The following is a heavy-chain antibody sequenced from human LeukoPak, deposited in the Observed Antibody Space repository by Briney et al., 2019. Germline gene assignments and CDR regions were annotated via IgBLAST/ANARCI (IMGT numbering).Heavy chain of an antibody. D-gene: IGHD1-1*01. CDR2: IYYSGST. CDR1: GGSISSGGYY. V-gene: IGHV4-61*08. Sequence: SETLSLTCTVSGGSISSGGYYWSWIRQHPGKGLEWIGYIYYSGSTNYNPSLKSRVTISVDTSKNQFSLKLSSVTAADTAVYYCARDPSNLGLFDYWGQGTLVTVSS. CDR3: ARDPSNLGLFDY. J-gene: IGHJ4*02.